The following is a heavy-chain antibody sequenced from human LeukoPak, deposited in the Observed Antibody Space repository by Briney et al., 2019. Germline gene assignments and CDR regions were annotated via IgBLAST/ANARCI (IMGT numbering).Heavy chain of an antibody. J-gene: IGHJ4*02. CDR3: AKRGVVIRVILVGFHKEAYYFDS. D-gene: IGHD3-22*01. V-gene: IGHV3-23*01. CDR2: ISDSGGRT. CDR1: GITLSNYG. Sequence: GGSLRLSCVVSGITLSNYGMSWVRQAPGKGLEWVAGISDSGGRTNYADSVKGRFTISRDSPKNTLYLQMNSLRAEDTAVYFCAKRGVVIRVILVGFHKEAYYFDSWGQGALATVSS.